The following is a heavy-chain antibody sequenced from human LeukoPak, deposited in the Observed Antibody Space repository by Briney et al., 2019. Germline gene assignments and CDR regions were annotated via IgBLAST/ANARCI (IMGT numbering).Heavy chain of an antibody. V-gene: IGHV3-21*01. CDR2: ISSSSSYI. CDR3: ARAPYDILTGYYEDYFDY. Sequence: KPGGSLRLSCAASGXTFSSYSMNWVRQAPGKGREWVSSISSSSSYIYYADSVKGRFTISRDNAKNSLYLQMNSLRAEDTAVCYCARAPYDILTGYYEDYFDYWGQGTLVTVSS. J-gene: IGHJ4*02. CDR1: GXTFSSYS. D-gene: IGHD3-9*01.